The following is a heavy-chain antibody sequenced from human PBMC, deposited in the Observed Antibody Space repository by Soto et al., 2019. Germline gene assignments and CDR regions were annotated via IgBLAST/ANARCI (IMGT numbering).Heavy chain of an antibody. CDR2: SNPSGGST. Sequence: QVQLVQSGAEVKKPGASVKVSCKASGYSFTTYYMHWVRQAPGQGLEWMGMSNPSGGSTSYAQKFKGRVTMTRDTSTSTVYMELSSLRSEDTAVYYCARNDKSGLDYWGQGTLFTVSS. CDR1: GYSFTTYY. J-gene: IGHJ4*02. V-gene: IGHV1-46*01. D-gene: IGHD1-1*01. CDR3: ARNDKSGLDY.